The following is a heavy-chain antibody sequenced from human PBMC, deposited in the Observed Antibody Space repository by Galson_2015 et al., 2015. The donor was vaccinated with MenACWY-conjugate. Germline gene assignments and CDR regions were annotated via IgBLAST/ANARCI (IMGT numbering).Heavy chain of an antibody. J-gene: IGHJ6*02. CDR2: IVPFNGIA. CDR3: ATDYGDYIPRSTINYGFDV. Sequence: SVKVSCKASGGAFINFAVTWVRQAPGQGLEWVGRIVPFNGIASYAQRFQARVTITADKTTNTAYMEVSSLRSEDTAVYYCATDYGDYIPRSTINYGFDVWGQGTTVSVSS. D-gene: IGHD4-17*01. V-gene: IGHV1-69*04. CDR1: GGAFINFA.